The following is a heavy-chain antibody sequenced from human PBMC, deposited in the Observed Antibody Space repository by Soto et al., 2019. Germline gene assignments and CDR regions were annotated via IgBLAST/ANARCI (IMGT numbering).Heavy chain of an antibody. CDR3: ARAVGIAVAGTNNWFDP. CDR2: MNPNSGNT. D-gene: IGHD6-19*01. J-gene: IGHJ5*02. CDR1: GYTFTSYD. Sequence: ASVKVSCKASGYTFTSYDINWVRQATGQGLEWMGWMNPNSGNTGYAQKFQGRVTMTRNTSISTAYMELSSLRSEDTAVYYCARAVGIAVAGTNNWFDPWGQGTLVTV. V-gene: IGHV1-8*01.